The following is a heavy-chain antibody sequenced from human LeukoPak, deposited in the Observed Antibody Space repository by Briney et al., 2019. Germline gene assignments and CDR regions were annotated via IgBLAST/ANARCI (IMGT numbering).Heavy chain of an antibody. Sequence: GGPLRLSCAASGFTFDDYAMHWVRHAPGKGLEWVSGISWNSGSIGYADSVKGRFTISRDNAKNSLYLQMNSLRAEDTALYYCAKGLSFVVVPVSFDYWGQGTLVTVSS. V-gene: IGHV3-9*01. CDR2: ISWNSGSI. CDR1: GFTFDDYA. D-gene: IGHD2-2*01. J-gene: IGHJ4*02. CDR3: AKGLSFVVVPVSFDY.